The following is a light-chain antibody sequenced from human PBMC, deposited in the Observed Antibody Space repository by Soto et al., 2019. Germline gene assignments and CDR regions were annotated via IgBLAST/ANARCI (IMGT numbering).Light chain of an antibody. V-gene: IGKV3-11*01. CDR1: QSVGGY. Sequence: EIVLIQSPATLSLSPGERATLSCRASQSVGGYLAWYQHKPGQAPRLLISDASNRATGIPARFSGSGSETDFTLTISSLEPEDSAVYYCQQRSNWPSLTFGGGTKVEIK. CDR3: QQRSNWPSLT. J-gene: IGKJ4*01. CDR2: DAS.